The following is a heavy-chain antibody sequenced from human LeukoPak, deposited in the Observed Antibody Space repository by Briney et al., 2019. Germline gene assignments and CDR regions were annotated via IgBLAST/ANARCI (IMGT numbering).Heavy chain of an antibody. J-gene: IGHJ4*02. D-gene: IGHD5-18*01. CDR3: TLSYGYGDGDY. CDR2: IKSKTDSGKT. CDR1: GFTFSNAW. Sequence: GGSLRLSCAASGFTFSNAWMSWVRQAPGKGLEWVGRIKSKTDSGKTDYAAPGKSRFTISTDDSKTTLYLQMNSLKTEDTAVYYCTLSYGYGDGDYWGQGTLVTVSS. V-gene: IGHV3-15*01.